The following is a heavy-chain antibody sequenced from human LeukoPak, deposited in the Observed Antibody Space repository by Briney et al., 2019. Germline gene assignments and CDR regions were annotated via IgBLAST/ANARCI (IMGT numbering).Heavy chain of an antibody. CDR1: GGTFSSYA. CDR2: IIPIFGTA. J-gene: IGHJ4*02. D-gene: IGHD5-24*01. CDR3: ARGEGRRDGYNPLPY. Sequence: SVKVSCKASGGTFSSYAISLVRQAPGQGLEWMGGIIPIFGTANYAQKFQGRVTITTDESTSTAYMELSSLRSEDTAVYYCARGEGRRDGYNPLPYWGQGTLVTVSS. V-gene: IGHV1-69*05.